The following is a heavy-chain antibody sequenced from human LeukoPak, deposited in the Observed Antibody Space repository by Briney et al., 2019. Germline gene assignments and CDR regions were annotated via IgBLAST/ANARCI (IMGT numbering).Heavy chain of an antibody. CDR2: INPNNGDT. V-gene: IGHV1-2*02. Sequence: ASVKVSCKASGYSFPAKFMHWVRQAPGQGLEWMGWINPNNGDTTFAQKFQDRGTMTRDTSISTAYMELSSLTSDDTAIYYCARGQYRYAVDYWGQGTLVTVSS. CDR3: ARGQYRYAVDY. J-gene: IGHJ4*02. D-gene: IGHD5-18*01. CDR1: GYSFPAKF.